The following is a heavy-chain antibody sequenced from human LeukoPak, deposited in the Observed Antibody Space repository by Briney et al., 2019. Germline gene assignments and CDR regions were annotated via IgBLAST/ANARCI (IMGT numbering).Heavy chain of an antibody. D-gene: IGHD5-24*01. CDR1: GFTFSSYA. V-gene: IGHV3-23*03. Sequence: GGSLRLSCTASGFTFSSYAMNWVRQAPGKGLEWVSFIYSSGSTYYADSVKGRFTISRDNSKNTLYLQMNSLRPEDTAVYYCAKDDAWLQYGNWGRGTLVAVSS. CDR3: AKDDAWLQYGN. J-gene: IGHJ4*02. CDR2: IYSSGST.